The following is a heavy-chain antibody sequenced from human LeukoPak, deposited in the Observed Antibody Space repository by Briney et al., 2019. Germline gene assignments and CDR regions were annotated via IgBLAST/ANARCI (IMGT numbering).Heavy chain of an antibody. V-gene: IGHV1-2*02. J-gene: IGHJ4*02. CDR1: GYTFTDYY. D-gene: IGHD3-3*01. Sequence: ASVKVSCKASGYTFTDYYIHWVRQAPGQGLEWMGWINPNSGATTYAQMFQGRVTMTRDTSISTAYMELSRLRSDDTAVYYCARDTGSWNGYVDYWGQGTLVSVSS. CDR3: ARDTGSWNGYVDY. CDR2: INPNSGAT.